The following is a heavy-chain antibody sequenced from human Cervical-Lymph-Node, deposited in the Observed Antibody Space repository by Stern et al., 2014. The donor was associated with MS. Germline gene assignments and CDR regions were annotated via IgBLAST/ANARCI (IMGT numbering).Heavy chain of an antibody. CDR3: ARDNDDNGMDV. V-gene: IGHV1-69*01. Sequence: QVQLGQSGAEVKKPGSSVKVSCKASGGTLIKHGISWVRQAPGQGLEWMGGFIPIFGTTDYAQKFQGRVTISADESASTAYMELSSLRSEDTAVYYCARDNDDNGMDVWGQGTTVIVSS. CDR1: GGTLIKHG. CDR2: FIPIFGTT. D-gene: IGHD2-8*01. J-gene: IGHJ6*02.